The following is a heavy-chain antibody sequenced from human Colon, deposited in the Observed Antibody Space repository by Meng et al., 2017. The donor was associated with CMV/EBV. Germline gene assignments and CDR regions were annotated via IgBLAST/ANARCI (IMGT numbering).Heavy chain of an antibody. V-gene: IGHV3-49*04. J-gene: IGHJ4*02. D-gene: IGHD2-15*01. CDR2: IRTKPYGETT. CDR1: GFSFGDYT. Sequence: GGSLRLSCTASGFSFGDYTMTWVRQAPGKGLEWVGSIRTKPYGETTESAASVKGRYTISRDDSKRVAYVQMRSLKHEDTAVYYRASVKDWGQGTLVTVSS. CDR3: ASVKD.